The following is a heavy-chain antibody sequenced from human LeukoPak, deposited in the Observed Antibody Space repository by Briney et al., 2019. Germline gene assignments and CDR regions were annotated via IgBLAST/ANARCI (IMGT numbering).Heavy chain of an antibody. CDR2: ISSSSSTI. CDR1: GFTFSSYS. CDR3: ASYPLYYYYMDV. Sequence: GGSLRLSCAASGFTFSSYSMNWVRQAPGKGLEGVSYISSSSSTIYYADSVKGRFTISRDNAKNSLYLQMNSLRAEDTAVYYCASYPLYYYYMDVWGKGTTVTVSS. J-gene: IGHJ6*03. V-gene: IGHV3-48*01.